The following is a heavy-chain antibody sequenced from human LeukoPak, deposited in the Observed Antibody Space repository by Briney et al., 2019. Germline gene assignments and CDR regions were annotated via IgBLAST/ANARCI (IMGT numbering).Heavy chain of an antibody. V-gene: IGHV3-20*04. Sequence: GGSLRLSCAASGFTFDDCGMSWVRQAPGKGLEWVSGINWNGGSTGYADSVKGRFTISRDNSKNTLYLQINSLRAEDTAVYYCAKDSYDTSIWGQGTLVTVSA. J-gene: IGHJ4*02. D-gene: IGHD3-22*01. CDR3: AKDSYDTSI. CDR2: INWNGGST. CDR1: GFTFDDCG.